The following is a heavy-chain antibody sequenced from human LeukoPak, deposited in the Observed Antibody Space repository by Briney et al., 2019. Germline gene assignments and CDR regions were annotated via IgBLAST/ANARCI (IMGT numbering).Heavy chain of an antibody. CDR1: GYTFTGYY. CDR2: INPNSGGT. J-gene: IGHJ4*02. Sequence: ASVKVSCKASGYTFTGYYMHRVRQAPGQGLEWMGWINPNSGGTNYAQKFQGRVTMTRDTSISTAYMELSRLRSDDTAVYYCARLNIVVVPAADDYGGNSGWLDYWGQGTLVTVSS. D-gene: IGHD2-2*01. V-gene: IGHV1-2*02. CDR3: ARLNIVVVPAADDYGGNSGWLDY.